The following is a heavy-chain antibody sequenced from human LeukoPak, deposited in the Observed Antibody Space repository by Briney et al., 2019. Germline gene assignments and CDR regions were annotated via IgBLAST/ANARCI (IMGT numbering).Heavy chain of an antibody. J-gene: IGHJ4*02. D-gene: IGHD7-27*01. V-gene: IGHV3-21*01. CDR3: ASGALGLTFDY. Sequence: PGGSLRLSCAASGFTFSSYSMNWVRQAPGKGLEWVSSISSSSSYIYYADSVKGRFTISRDNAKNSLYLQMNSLRAEDTAVYYCASGALGLTFDYWGQGTLVTVSS. CDR1: GFTFSSYS. CDR2: ISSSSSYI.